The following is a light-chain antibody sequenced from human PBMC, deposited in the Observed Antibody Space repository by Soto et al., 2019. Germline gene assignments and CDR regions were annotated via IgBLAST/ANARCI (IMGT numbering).Light chain of an antibody. Sequence: EIVMTQSPATLSVSPGERATLSCRASQSVRSSLAWYHQKPGQAPRLLIYDASNRATGIPARFSGSGSGTDFTLTISRLEPEDFAVYYCQQRSNWPITFGQGTRLEIK. CDR3: QQRSNWPIT. J-gene: IGKJ5*01. V-gene: IGKV3-11*01. CDR1: QSVRSS. CDR2: DAS.